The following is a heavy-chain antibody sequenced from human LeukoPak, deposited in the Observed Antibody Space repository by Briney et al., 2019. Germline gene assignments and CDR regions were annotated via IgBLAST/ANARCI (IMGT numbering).Heavy chain of an antibody. CDR2: INHSGST. CDR3: ARSDNYVWFDP. Sequence: PSETLSLTCAVYGGSFSGYYWSWIRQPPGKGLEWIGEINHSGSTNYNPSLKSRVTISVDTSKNQFSLKLSSVTAADTAVYYCARSDNYVWFDPWGQGTLVTVSS. J-gene: IGHJ5*02. D-gene: IGHD3-10*02. V-gene: IGHV4-34*01. CDR1: GGSFSGYY.